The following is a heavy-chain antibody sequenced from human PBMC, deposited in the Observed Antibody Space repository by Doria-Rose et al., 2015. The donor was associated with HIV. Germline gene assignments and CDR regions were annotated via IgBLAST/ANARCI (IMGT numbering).Heavy chain of an antibody. V-gene: IGHV2-70*15. D-gene: IGHD3-22*01. Sequence: QVPLVQSGPALVKPTQTLTLTCSFSGFSLTTSGVCVSWIRQPPGKALEWLARVDWDDDKYYSTSLKTRLSISKDTSKNQVVLTMTNMDPDETATYYCARVGGDYDSSAYYDFWGQGTQVTVSS. CDR3: ARVGGDYDSSAYYDF. CDR1: GFSLTTSGVC. CDR2: VDWDDDK. J-gene: IGHJ4*02.